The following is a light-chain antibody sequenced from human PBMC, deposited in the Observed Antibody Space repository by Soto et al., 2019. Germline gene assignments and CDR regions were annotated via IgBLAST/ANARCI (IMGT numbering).Light chain of an antibody. J-gene: IGKJ3*01. CDR2: GAS. Sequence: EIVMTQSPATLSVSPGERATLSCRASQNVSSNLAWYQQKPGQAPRLLIYGASTRATGIPARFSGSGSGTEFTLTISSLQSEDFAVYYCQQYGTSPFTFGPGTTVEIK. CDR3: QQYGTSPFT. CDR1: QNVSSN. V-gene: IGKV3-15*01.